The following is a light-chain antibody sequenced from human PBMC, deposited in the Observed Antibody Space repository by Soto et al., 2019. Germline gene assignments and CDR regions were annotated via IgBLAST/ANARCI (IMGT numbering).Light chain of an antibody. Sequence: QSALTQPASVSGSPGQSIPISCTGTSSDVGLYNYVSWYRHLPGKAPELIIYDVSNRPSGVSNRFSGSKSANTASLTISGLQAEDEADYYCNSYTSSGTYVFGTGTKLTVL. V-gene: IGLV2-14*03. CDR1: SSDVGLYNY. CDR3: NSYTSSGTYV. CDR2: DVS. J-gene: IGLJ1*01.